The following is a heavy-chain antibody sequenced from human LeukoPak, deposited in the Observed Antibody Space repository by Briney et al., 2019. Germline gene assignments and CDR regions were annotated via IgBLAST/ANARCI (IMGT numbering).Heavy chain of an antibody. Sequence: ASVKVSCKASGYTFTSYGISWVRQAPGQGLEWMGWISAYNGNTNYAQKLQGRVTMTRDTSTSTVYMELSSLRSEDTAVYYCAAGTGYYYYYMDVWGKGTTVTVSS. J-gene: IGHJ6*03. CDR1: GYTFTSYG. CDR3: AAGTGYYYYYMDV. V-gene: IGHV1-18*01. CDR2: ISAYNGNT. D-gene: IGHD2-8*02.